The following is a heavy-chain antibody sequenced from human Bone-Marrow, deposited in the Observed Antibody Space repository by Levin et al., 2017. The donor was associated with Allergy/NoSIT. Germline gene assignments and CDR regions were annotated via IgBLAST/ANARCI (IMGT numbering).Heavy chain of an antibody. V-gene: IGHV3-23*01. D-gene: IGHD2-15*01. J-gene: IGHJ4*02. CDR3: AKGGYCSGGSCYRFDC. Sequence: GSLRLSCAASGFTFSNYAMSWVRQAPGKGLEWVSAISGSSASTYYADSVKGRFTISRDNSKNTLYLQMNSLRAEDTAVYYCAKGGYCSGGSCYRFDCWGQGTLVTVSS. CDR2: ISGSSAST. CDR1: GFTFSNYA.